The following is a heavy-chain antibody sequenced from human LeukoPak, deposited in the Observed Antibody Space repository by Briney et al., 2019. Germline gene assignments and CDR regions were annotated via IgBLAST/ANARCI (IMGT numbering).Heavy chain of an antibody. CDR2: INAGNGNT. J-gene: IGHJ4*02. V-gene: IGHV1-3*01. CDR3: AFSRRRGYSGYELSY. Sequence: ASVKVSCKASGYTFTSYAIHWVRQAPGQRLEWMGWINAGNGNTKYSQKFQGRVTITRDTSASTAYMELSSLRSEDTAVYYCAFSRRRGYSGYELSYWGQGTLVTVSS. D-gene: IGHD5-12*01. CDR1: GYTFTSYA.